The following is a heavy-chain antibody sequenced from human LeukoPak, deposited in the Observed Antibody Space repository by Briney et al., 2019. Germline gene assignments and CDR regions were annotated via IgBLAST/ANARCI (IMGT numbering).Heavy chain of an antibody. D-gene: IGHD3-10*01. CDR1: GGSISSGTYY. CDR2: IYTSGST. Sequence: SETLSLTCTVSGGSISSGTYYWSWIRQPAGKGLEWIGRIYTSGSTNYNPSLKSRITISVDTSKNQFSLKLSSVTAADTAVYYCASRMVRGVIHDYWGQGTLVTVSS. CDR3: ASRMVRGVIHDY. J-gene: IGHJ4*02. V-gene: IGHV4-61*02.